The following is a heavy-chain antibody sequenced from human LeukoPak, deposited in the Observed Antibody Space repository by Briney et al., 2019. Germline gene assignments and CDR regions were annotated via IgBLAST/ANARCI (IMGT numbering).Heavy chain of an antibody. CDR2: TYYRSKWYN. CDR1: GDSVSSNSAA. CDR3: ARAPVYGSAWYPDYYGLDV. V-gene: IGHV6-1*01. J-gene: IGHJ6*02. Sequence: SQTLSLTCAISGDSVSSNSAAWNWIRQSPSRGLEWLGRTYYRSKWYNDFAVSVQSRITINPDTSKNQFSLQLNSVTPEDTAMYYCARAPVYGSAWYPDYYGLDVWGQGTAVTVSS. D-gene: IGHD6-13*01.